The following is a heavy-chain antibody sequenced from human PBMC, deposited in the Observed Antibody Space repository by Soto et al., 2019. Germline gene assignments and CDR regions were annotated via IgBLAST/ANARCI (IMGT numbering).Heavy chain of an antibody. V-gene: IGHV6-1*01. CDR3: ARQAPRWGSVAFDI. J-gene: IGHJ3*02. CDR1: GDSVSSNSAA. CDR2: TYYRCKWYN. Sequence: SQTLSLTCAISGDSVSSNSAAWNWIRQSPSRGLEWLGRTYYRCKWYNDYAVSVKSRITINPGTSKNQFSLQLNSVTPEDTAVYYCARQAPRWGSVAFDIWGQGTMVAVSS. D-gene: IGHD7-27*01.